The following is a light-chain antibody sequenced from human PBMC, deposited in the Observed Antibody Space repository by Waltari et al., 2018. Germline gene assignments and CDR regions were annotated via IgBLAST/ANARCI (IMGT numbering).Light chain of an antibody. V-gene: IGLV2-23*02. Sequence: WNQQHPGKAPKLLIFEVYKRPSGVSNRFSGSKSGNTASLTVSGLQAEDGADYYCCSYAGSSTVVFGGGTKLTVL. J-gene: IGLJ2*01. CDR2: EVY. CDR3: CSYAGSSTVV.